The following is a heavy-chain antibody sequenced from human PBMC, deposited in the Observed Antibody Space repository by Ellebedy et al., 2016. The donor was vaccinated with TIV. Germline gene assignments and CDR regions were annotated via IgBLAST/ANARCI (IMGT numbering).Heavy chain of an antibody. CDR2: VYYTGKV. CDR3: ARDNWFNP. V-gene: IGHV4-59*13. CDR1: GDSMSTYY. Sequence: SETLSLXCTVSGDSMSTYYWNWIRQSPGKGLEWIWSVYYTGKVDYNPSLRGRVTISVDPSKNQFSLKLTSVTAADTAMYYCARDNWFNPWGQGTLVTVSS. J-gene: IGHJ5*02.